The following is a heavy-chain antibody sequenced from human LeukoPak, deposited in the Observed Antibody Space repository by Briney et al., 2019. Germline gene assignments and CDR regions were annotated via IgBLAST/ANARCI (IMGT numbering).Heavy chain of an antibody. CDR3: ASPRRWLPLGGAFDI. CDR1: GGSISSSSYY. Sequence: PSETLSLTCTVSGGSISSSSYYWGWIRQPPGKGLEWTGSIYYSGSTYYNPSLKSRVTISVDTSKNQFSLKLSSVTAADTAVYYCASPRRWLPLGGAFDIWGQGTMVTVSS. CDR2: IYYSGST. D-gene: IGHD5-24*01. V-gene: IGHV4-39*07. J-gene: IGHJ3*02.